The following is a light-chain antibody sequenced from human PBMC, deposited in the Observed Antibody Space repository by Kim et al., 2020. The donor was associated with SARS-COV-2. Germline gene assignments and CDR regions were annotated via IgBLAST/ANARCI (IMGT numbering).Light chain of an antibody. CDR2: KAS. V-gene: IGKV1-5*03. J-gene: IGKJ1*01. Sequence: DIQMTQSPSTLSASVGDRVTITCRASQSISSWLAWYQQKPGKAPKVLIYKASSLESGVPSRFSGSGSGTEFTFTISSLQPDDFATYYCQQYNSYPWTFGQGTKVDIK. CDR3: QQYNSYPWT. CDR1: QSISSW.